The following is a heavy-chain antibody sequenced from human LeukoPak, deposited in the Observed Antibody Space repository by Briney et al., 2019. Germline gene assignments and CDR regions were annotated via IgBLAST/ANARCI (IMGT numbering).Heavy chain of an antibody. CDR2: IYYSGST. D-gene: IGHD4-17*01. J-gene: IGHJ4*02. V-gene: IGHV4-39*01. CDR3: ARPFTVTTSRDY. CDR1: GGSISSSSYY. Sequence: PSETLSLTCTVSGGSISSSSYYWGWIRQPPGKGLEWIGSIYYSGSTYYNPSLKSRVTISVDTSKNQFSLKLSSVTAADTAVYYCARPFTVTTSRDYWGQGTLVTVSS.